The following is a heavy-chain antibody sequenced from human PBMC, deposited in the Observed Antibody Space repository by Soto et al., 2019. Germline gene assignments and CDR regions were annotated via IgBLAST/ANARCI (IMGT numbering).Heavy chain of an antibody. D-gene: IGHD6-13*01. Sequence: GCLLPPCSASGSTFSGSSMHWVRQASGKGLEWVGRIRGKTDTYATAYAAPVRGRFTISRDDSKNTAYLQMNSLKTADTAVYFCTKRIGAYAMDVWGQGTKVTVYS. CDR3: TKRIGAYAMDV. CDR2: IRGKTDTYAT. V-gene: IGHV3-73*01. J-gene: IGHJ6*02. CDR1: GSTFSGSS.